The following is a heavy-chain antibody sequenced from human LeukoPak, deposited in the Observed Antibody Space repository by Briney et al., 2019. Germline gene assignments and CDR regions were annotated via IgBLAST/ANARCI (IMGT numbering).Heavy chain of an antibody. CDR1: GFTFSSYA. J-gene: IGHJ4*02. D-gene: IGHD4-17*01. V-gene: IGHV3-23*01. CDR3: AKDDTVILYYFDY. CDR2: ISGGGGST. Sequence: GGSLRLSCAASGFTFSSYAMSWVRQAPGKGLEWVSAISGGGGSTYYADSVKGRFTISRDNSKNTLYLQMNSLRAEDTAVYYCAKDDTVILYYFDYWGQGTLVTVSS.